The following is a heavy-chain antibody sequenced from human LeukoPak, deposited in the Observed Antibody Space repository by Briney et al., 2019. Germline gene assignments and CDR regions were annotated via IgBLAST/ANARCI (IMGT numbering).Heavy chain of an antibody. CDR3: VSVGGGYSYGYRY. CDR1: GGTFSSYA. CDR2: IIPIFGTA. D-gene: IGHD5-18*01. J-gene: IGHJ4*02. Sequence: ASVKVSCKASGGTFSSYAISWVRQAPGQGLEWMGGIIPIFGTANYAQKFQGRVTITTDESTSTAYMELSSLRSEDTAVYYCVSVGGGYSYGYRYWGQGTLVTVSS. V-gene: IGHV1-69*05.